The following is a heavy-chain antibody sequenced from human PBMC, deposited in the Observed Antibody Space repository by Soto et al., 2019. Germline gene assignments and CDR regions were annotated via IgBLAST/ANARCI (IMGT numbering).Heavy chain of an antibody. CDR2: IIPISGTA. J-gene: IGHJ6*02. D-gene: IGHD2-2*01. Sequence: QVQLVQSGAEVKKPGSSVKVSCKASGGTFSSYAISWVRQAPGQGLEWMGGIIPISGTANYAKKFQGRVTITADESTSTAYMELSSLRSEGTAVYYCARSQGSSTSLEIYYYYYYGMDVWGQGTTVTVSS. CDR3: ARSQGSSTSLEIYYYYYYGMDV. V-gene: IGHV1-69*01. CDR1: GGTFSSYA.